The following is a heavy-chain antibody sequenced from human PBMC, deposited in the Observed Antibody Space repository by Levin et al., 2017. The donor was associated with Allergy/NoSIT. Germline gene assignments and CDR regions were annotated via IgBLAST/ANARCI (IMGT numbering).Heavy chain of an antibody. CDR3: ARVLRFYYYYYMDV. D-gene: IGHD5-12*01. Sequence: LSLTCAASGFTFSSYGMHWVRQAPGKGLEWVAVIWDDGYKKYYADSVKGRFTISRDNSKNTLYLQMNSLRAEDAAVYYCARVLRFYYYYYMDVWGKGTTVTVSS. CDR1: GFTFSSYG. CDR2: IWDDGYKK. J-gene: IGHJ6*03. V-gene: IGHV3-33*01.